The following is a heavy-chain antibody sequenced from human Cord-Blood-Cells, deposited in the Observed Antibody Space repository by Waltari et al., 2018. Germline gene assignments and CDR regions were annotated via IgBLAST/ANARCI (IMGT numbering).Heavy chain of an antibody. CDR2: IKPTTGNP. V-gene: IGHV7-4-1*02. CDR3: AVLVVGVDAFDI. J-gene: IGHJ3*02. Sequence: QVQLVQSGSELKKPGASVKVSCKASGYTFISYPMNGVRKAPGQGLEWMGWIKPTTGNPTYAQGFTGRFVFSLDTSVSTAYLQISSLKAEDTAVYYCAVLVVGVDAFDIWGQGTMVTVSS. CDR1: GYTFISYP. D-gene: IGHD2-15*01.